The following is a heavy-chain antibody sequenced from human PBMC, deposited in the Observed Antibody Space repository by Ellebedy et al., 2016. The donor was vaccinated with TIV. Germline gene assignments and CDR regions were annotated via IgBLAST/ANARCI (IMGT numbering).Heavy chain of an antibody. CDR3: ARPHYDIWSGYYAYYYYYGMDV. V-gene: IGHV3-15*05. J-gene: IGHJ6*02. D-gene: IGHD3-3*01. CDR2: IKSKTDGGTT. Sequence: GESLKISCAASGFTFSNAWMSWVRQAPGKGLEWVGRIKSKTDGGTTDYAAPVKGRFTISRDDSKNTLYLQMNSLRAEDTAVYYCARPHYDIWSGYYAYYYYYGMDVWGQGTTVTVSS. CDR1: GFTFSNAW.